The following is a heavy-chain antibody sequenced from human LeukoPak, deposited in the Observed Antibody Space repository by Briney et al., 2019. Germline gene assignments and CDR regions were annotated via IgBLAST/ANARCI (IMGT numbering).Heavy chain of an antibody. V-gene: IGHV3-48*03. CDR1: GFTFSSYE. CDR2: ITTSGSTT. J-gene: IGHJ4*02. CDR3: AREAYDSSLY. Sequence: GGSLRLSCAASGFTFSSYEMNWVRQAPGKGLEWVSYITTSGSTTYYADSVKGRFTISRDNAKNSLFLQMNSLRAEDTAVYYCAREAYDSSLYWGQGALVTVSS. D-gene: IGHD3-22*01.